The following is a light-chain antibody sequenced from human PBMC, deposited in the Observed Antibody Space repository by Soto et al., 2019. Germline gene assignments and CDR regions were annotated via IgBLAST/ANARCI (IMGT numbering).Light chain of an antibody. CDR3: LQDFNYPWT. V-gene: IGKV1-6*01. J-gene: IGKJ1*01. CDR2: AAS. Sequence: AIQMTQSPSSLSASVGDRVTITCRASQDIRNDLGWYQQKPGKTPKLLIFAASSLQSGVPSRFSGSGSGTDFTLTISSLQPEDFAIYYCLQDFNYPWTFGQGTKVEIE. CDR1: QDIRND.